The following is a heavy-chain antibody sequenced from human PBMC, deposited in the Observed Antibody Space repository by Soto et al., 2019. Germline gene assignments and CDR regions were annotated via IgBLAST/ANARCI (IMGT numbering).Heavy chain of an antibody. CDR2: LYHSGST. D-gene: IGHD6-13*01. J-gene: IGHJ6*04. Sequence: SETLSLTSAVSSGSINRSNWGSSVRQPPGKGLEWIGDLYHSGSTNYNPSLKSRVTISVDKSKNQFSLKLSSVTAADTAVYYCASGIAAALDVWGKGTTVTVSS. CDR1: SGSINRSNW. V-gene: IGHV4-4*02. CDR3: ASGIAAALDV.